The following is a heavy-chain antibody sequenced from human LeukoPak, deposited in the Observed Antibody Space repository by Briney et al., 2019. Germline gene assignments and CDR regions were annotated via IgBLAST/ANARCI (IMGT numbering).Heavy chain of an antibody. CDR2: INPSGGNT. V-gene: IGHV1-46*01. D-gene: IGHD5-12*01. CDR1: GYTFTSYY. Sequence: GASVKVSCKASGYTFTSYYMHWVRQAPGQGLEWMGIINPSGGNTSYAQTFQGRVTMTRDMSTNTVYMELSSLRSDDTAVYYCARSGAYGYYYYYYYMDVWGKGTTVTVSS. J-gene: IGHJ6*03. CDR3: ARSGAYGYYYYYYYMDV.